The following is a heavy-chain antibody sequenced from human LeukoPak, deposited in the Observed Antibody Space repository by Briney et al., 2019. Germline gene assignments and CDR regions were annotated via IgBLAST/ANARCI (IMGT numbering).Heavy chain of an antibody. J-gene: IGHJ5*02. CDR2: ISYDGGNE. CDR1: GFTFSRYD. D-gene: IGHD6-19*01. Sequence: GGSLRLSCVASGFTFSRYDMHWVRQAPGKGLEWEAVISYDGGNEIYADSVKGRFTISRDNSKNTLYLQMNSLRAEDTAVYYCARAAAVTGAFRDNWFDPWGQGALATVSS. V-gene: IGHV3-30-3*01. CDR3: ARAAAVTGAFRDNWFDP.